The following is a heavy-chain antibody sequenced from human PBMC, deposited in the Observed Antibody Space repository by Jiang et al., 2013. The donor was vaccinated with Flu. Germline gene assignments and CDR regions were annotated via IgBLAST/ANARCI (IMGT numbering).Heavy chain of an antibody. V-gene: IGHV4-38-2*02. D-gene: IGHD4-11*01. CDR1: GYPISQSYF. CDR3: VRDADYSFDY. CDR2: ISGMGTT. J-gene: IGHJ4*02. Sequence: PGLVKPSVTLSLTCAVSGYPISQSYFWAWVRQPPGQGLEWIAGISGMGTTRYNPSLKSRVTISVDTSKNQLSLEFNSVTAADTAVYYCVRDADYSFDYWGQ.